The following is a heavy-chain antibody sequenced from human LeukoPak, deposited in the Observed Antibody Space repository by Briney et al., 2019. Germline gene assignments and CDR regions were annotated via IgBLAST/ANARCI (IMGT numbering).Heavy chain of an antibody. CDR2: IRYDGNNK. D-gene: IGHD3-22*01. J-gene: IGHJ4*02. Sequence: GGSLRLSCGASGFTFSNYGMLWVRQAPGKGLEWVAFIRYDGNNKLYADSMKGRFTISRDNSKNTLYLQMNSLRAEDTAVYYCATGGGYYFDYWGQGTLVTVSS. CDR1: GFTFSNYG. V-gene: IGHV3-30*02. CDR3: ATGGGYYFDY.